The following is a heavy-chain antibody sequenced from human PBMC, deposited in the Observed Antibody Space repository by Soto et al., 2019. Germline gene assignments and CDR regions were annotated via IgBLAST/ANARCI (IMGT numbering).Heavy chain of an antibody. CDR3: ARHPSLTRYRVGMDV. CDR1: GYNFTSYW. CDR2: IDPSDSYT. J-gene: IGHJ6*02. Sequence: GESLKISCKGSGYNFTSYWITWVRQMPGKGLEWVGRIDPSDSYTNYSPSFQGHVTISADKSISTAYLQWSSLKASDTAMYYCARHPSLTRYRVGMDVWGQGTTVPVSS. V-gene: IGHV5-10-1*01. D-gene: IGHD3-9*01.